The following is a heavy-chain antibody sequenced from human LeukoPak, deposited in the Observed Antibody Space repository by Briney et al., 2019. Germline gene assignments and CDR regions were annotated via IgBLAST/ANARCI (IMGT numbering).Heavy chain of an antibody. CDR2: INPNSGGT. D-gene: IGHD3-3*01. CDR1: GYTFTGYY. Sequence: ASVKVSCKASGYTFTGYYMHSVRQAPGQGLEWMGWINPNSGGTNYAQKFQGRVTMTRDTSISTAYMELSRLRSDDTAVYYCARDARFLRYYYYYMDVWGKGTTVTVSS. CDR3: ARDARFLRYYYYYMDV. V-gene: IGHV1-2*02. J-gene: IGHJ6*03.